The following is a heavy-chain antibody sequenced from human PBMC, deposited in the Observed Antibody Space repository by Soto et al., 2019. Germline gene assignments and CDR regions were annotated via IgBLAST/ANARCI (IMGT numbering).Heavy chain of an antibody. J-gene: IGHJ4*02. Sequence: EVQLLESGGGLVQPGGSLRLSCAASGFTFSSYSMSWVRQAPGKGLEWVSAIRGSGGSTYYADSVKGRFTISRDNSKNTLYLQKNSLRAEDTAVYYCASADSSSSLSHYFDYWGQGTLVTVSS. CDR1: GFTFSSYS. CDR3: ASADSSSSLSHYFDY. V-gene: IGHV3-23*01. CDR2: IRGSGGST. D-gene: IGHD6-6*01.